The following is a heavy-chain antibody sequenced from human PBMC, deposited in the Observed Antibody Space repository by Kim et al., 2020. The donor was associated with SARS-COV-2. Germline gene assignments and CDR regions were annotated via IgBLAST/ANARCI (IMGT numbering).Heavy chain of an antibody. CDR2: INPNSGGT. D-gene: IGHD2-15*01. CDR1: GYTFTGYY. Sequence: ASVKVSCKASGYTFTGYYMHWVRQAPGQGLEWMGWINPNSGGTNYAQKFQGRVTMTRDTSISTAYMELSRLRSDDTAVYYCARDEDVVVVAATPLHSLWGQGTLVTVSS. J-gene: IGHJ4*02. CDR3: ARDEDVVVVAATPLHSL. V-gene: IGHV1-2*02.